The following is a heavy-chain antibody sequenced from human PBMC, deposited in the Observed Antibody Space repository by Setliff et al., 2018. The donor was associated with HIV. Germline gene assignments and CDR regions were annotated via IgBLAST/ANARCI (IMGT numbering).Heavy chain of an antibody. CDR3: ARHYELETYMDV. J-gene: IGHJ6*03. CDR1: GGSISSSNYC. CDR2: IYYSGGT. D-gene: IGHD3-3*01. Sequence: PSETLSLTCTVSGGSISSSNYCWGWIRQPPGKGLEWIGSIYYSGGTYYNPSLKSRVTISVDTSKNQFSLKLRSVTAADTAVYYCARHYELETYMDVWGKGTTVTVSS. V-gene: IGHV4-39*01.